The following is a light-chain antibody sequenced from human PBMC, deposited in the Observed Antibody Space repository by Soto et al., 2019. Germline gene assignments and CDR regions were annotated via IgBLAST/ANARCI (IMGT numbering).Light chain of an antibody. CDR1: QGIGDT. J-gene: IGKJ2*01. Sequence: EIVMTQSPATLSVSPGEGATLSFRASQGIGDTLAWYQQKPGQTPRLLIYDTSTRAAGIPDRFSGSGSGTDFTLTICRLEPDDVAVYYCQQYDTSPPMYTFGQGTKVDIK. V-gene: IGKV3D-15*01. CDR3: QQYDTSPPMYT. CDR2: DTS.